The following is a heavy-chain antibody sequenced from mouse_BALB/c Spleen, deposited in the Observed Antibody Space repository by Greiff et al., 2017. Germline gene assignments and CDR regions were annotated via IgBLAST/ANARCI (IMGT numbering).Heavy chain of an antibody. D-gene: IGHD1-2*01. J-gene: IGHJ4*01. Sequence: EVQLQQSGTVLARPGASVKMSCKASGYTFTSYWMHWVKQRPGQGLEWIGAIYPGNSDTSYNQKFKGKAKLTAVTSTSTAYMELSSLTNEDSAVYYCTRTYFITTAFYAMDYWGQGTSVTVSS. CDR3: TRTYFITTAFYAMDY. V-gene: IGHV1-5*01. CDR2: IYPGNSDT. CDR1: GYTFTSYW.